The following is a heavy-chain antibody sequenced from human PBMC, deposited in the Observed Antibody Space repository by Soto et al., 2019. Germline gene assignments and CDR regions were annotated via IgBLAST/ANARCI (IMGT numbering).Heavy chain of an antibody. D-gene: IGHD1-26*01. CDR3: ARASVGAAAVDY. CDR1: GGTFSSYA. V-gene: IGHV1-69*05. J-gene: IGHJ4*02. CDR2: IIPIFGTA. Sequence: SVKVSCKASGGTFSSYAISWVRQAPGQGLEWMGGIIPIFGTANYAQKFQGRVTITRDTSTSTAYMELSSLRSEDTAVYYCARASVGAAAVDYWGQGTLVTVSS.